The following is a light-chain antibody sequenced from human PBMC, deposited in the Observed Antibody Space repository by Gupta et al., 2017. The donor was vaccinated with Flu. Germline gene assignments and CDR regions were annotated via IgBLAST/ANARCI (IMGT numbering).Light chain of an antibody. V-gene: IGKV3-11*01. CDR2: DAS. Sequence: VLTQSPAVLSLSRGGRATLSCRASQSVGSSLSWYRQRPGQAPRLLIYDASNRATGIPSRFSGSGSGTDFTLTISSLQPEDFATYYCQQRNNWPRTFGQGTKVEMK. CDR3: QQRNNWPRT. J-gene: IGKJ1*01. CDR1: QSVGSS.